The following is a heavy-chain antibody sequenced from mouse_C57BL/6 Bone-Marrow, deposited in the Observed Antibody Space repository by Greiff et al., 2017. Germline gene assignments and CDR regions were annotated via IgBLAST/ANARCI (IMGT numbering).Heavy chain of an antibody. D-gene: IGHD2-1*01. V-gene: IGHV5-12*01. J-gene: IGHJ4*01. CDR1: GFTFSDYY. CDR3: ASVYYGNYGGYAMDY. Sequence: EVMLVESGGGLVQPGGSLKLSCAASGFTFSDYYMYWVRQTPEKRLEWVAYISNGGGSTYYPDTVKGRFTISRDNAKNTLYRQMSRLKSEDTAMYYCASVYYGNYGGYAMDYWGQGTSVTVSS. CDR2: ISNGGGST.